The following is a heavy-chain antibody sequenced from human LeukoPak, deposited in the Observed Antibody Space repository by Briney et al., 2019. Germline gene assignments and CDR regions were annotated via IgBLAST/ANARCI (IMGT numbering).Heavy chain of an antibody. CDR2: ISGSGGST. D-gene: IGHD3-22*01. Sequence: GGSLRLSCAASGFIFSNYAMSWVRQAPGKGLEWVSAISGSGGSTYYADSVKGRFTISRDNSKNTLYLQMNSLRAEDTAVYYCAKSQYYYDSSGYSWGQGTLVTVSS. CDR3: AKSQYYYDSSGYS. V-gene: IGHV3-23*01. CDR1: GFIFSNYA. J-gene: IGHJ4*02.